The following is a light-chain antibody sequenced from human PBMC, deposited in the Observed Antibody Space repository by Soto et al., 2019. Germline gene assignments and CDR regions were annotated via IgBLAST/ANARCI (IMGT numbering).Light chain of an antibody. CDR3: QQYNYWPPLT. CDR1: QSVSRN. Sequence: EIVMTQSPATLSVSPWERATLSCKASQSVSRNLAWYQQKPGQAPRLLIYGASTRATGIPARFSGSGSGTEFTLTISSLQSEDFAVYYCQQYNYWPPLTFGGGTKVDIK. CDR2: GAS. J-gene: IGKJ4*01. V-gene: IGKV3-15*01.